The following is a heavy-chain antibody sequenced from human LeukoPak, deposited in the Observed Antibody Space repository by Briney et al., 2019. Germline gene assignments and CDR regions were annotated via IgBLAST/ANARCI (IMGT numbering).Heavy chain of an antibody. CDR1: GFTFSSYE. Sequence: GGSLRLSCAASGFTFSSYEMNWVRQAPGKGLEWVSYISSSGSTIYYADSVKGRFTISRDNAKNSLYLQMNSLRAEDTAVYYCARDVNQRPYYYGMDVWGQGTMVTVSS. D-gene: IGHD2-2*01. CDR2: ISSSGSTI. V-gene: IGHV3-48*03. CDR3: ARDVNQRPYYYGMDV. J-gene: IGHJ6*02.